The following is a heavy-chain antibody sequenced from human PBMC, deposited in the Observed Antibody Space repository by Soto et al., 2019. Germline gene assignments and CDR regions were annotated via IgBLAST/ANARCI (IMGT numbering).Heavy chain of an antibody. D-gene: IGHD7-27*01. CDR1: VFIFISFG. CDR3: VRDLLGSGGHFDY. CDR2: IWYDGSNT. Sequence: PGWSLRLSCASSVFIFISFGMHWVRQAPGKGLEWVAQIWYDGSNTYYADSVKGRFTISRDNSRNTLYLQMNSLRAEDTAVYHCVRDLLGSGGHFDYWGQGTLVTVSS. J-gene: IGHJ4*02. V-gene: IGHV3-33*01.